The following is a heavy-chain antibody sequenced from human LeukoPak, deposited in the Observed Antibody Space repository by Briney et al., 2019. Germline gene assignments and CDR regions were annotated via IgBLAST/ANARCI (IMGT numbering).Heavy chain of an antibody. CDR3: ARVRKYYGSGSYTPPYNWFDP. V-gene: IGHV4-38-2*01. D-gene: IGHD3-10*01. J-gene: IGHJ5*02. Sequence: SETLSLTCAVSGYSISSGYYWGWIRQPPGKGLEWIGSIYHSGSTYHNPSLKSRVTISVDTSKNQFSLKLSSVTAADTAVYYCARVRKYYGSGSYTPPYNWFDPWGQGTLVTVSS. CDR2: IYHSGST. CDR1: GYSISSGYY.